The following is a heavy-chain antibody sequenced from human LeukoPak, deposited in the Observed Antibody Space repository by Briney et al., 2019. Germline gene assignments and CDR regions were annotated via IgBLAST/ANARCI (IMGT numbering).Heavy chain of an antibody. CDR3: VKDFVGVEEF. J-gene: IGHJ4*02. V-gene: IGHV3-74*01. CDR1: GFTLCSYW. CDR2: INEEGTTI. Sequence: GGSLRLSCAASGFTLCSYWMHWVRQAPGKGLVWVSRINEEGTTIDYADSVRGRFTISRDIAKNTLYLQMNSLRPEDTAVYHCVKDFVGVEEFWGQGTLVTVSS. D-gene: IGHD3-16*01.